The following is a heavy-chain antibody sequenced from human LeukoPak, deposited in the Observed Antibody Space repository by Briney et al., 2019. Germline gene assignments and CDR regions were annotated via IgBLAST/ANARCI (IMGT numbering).Heavy chain of an antibody. D-gene: IGHD3-22*01. CDR1: GFTFSSYW. J-gene: IGHJ4*02. CDR2: IKQDGSEK. V-gene: IGHV3-7*01. Sequence: GGSLRLSCVASGFTFSSYWMSWVRQAPGKGLEWVANIKQDGSEKYYVDSVKGRFTISRDNAKNSLYLQMNSLRAEDTAVYYCAGRLGIVKVFDYWGQGTLVTVSS. CDR3: AGRLGIVKVFDY.